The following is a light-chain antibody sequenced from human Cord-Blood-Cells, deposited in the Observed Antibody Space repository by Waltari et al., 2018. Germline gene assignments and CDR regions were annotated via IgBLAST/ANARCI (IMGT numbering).Light chain of an antibody. J-gene: IGLJ3*02. CDR1: SSNIGSNY. CDR2: RNN. CDR3: AAWDDSLSGRV. Sequence: QSVLTQPPSASGTPGQRVTISCSGSSSNIGSNYVYWYQQLPGTAPKLLIYRNNQRPPGVPDRFSGSKSGTSASLAISGLRSEDDADYYCAAWDDSLSGRVFGGGTKLTVL. V-gene: IGLV1-47*01.